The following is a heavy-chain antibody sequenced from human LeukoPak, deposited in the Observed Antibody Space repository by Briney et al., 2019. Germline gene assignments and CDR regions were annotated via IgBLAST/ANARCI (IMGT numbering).Heavy chain of an antibody. CDR2: IYHSGST. V-gene: IGHV4-38-2*01. Sequence: PSETLSLTCAVSGYSISSGYYWGWIRQPPGKGLEWIGSIYHSGSTYYNPSLKSRVTISVDTSKNQFSLKLSSVTAADTAVYYCARAMVSGYPWLNWFDPWGQGTLVTVSS. J-gene: IGHJ5*02. D-gene: IGHD5-12*01. CDR1: GYSISSGYY. CDR3: ARAMVSGYPWLNWFDP.